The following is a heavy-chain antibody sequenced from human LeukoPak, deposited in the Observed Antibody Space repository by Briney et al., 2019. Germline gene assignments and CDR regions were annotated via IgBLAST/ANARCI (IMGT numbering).Heavy chain of an antibody. J-gene: IGHJ4*02. Sequence: ASVKVSCKASGYTFTGYYMHWVRQAPGQGLEWMGWINPNSGGTNYAQKFQGRVTMTRDTSISTAYMELSRLRSEDTAVYYCARDTLKRSPGYSYGPYYFDYWGQGTLVTVSS. CDR2: INPNSGGT. CDR3: ARDTLKRSPGYSYGPYYFDY. D-gene: IGHD5-18*01. CDR1: GYTFTGYY. V-gene: IGHV1-2*02.